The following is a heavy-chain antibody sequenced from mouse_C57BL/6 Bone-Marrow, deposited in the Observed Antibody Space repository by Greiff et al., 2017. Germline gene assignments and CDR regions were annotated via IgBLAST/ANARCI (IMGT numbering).Heavy chain of an antibody. J-gene: IGHJ3*01. V-gene: IGHV1-81*01. CDR2: IYPRSGNT. CDR3: ARGVWRFAY. CDR1: GYTFTSYG. Sequence: QVQLPQSGAELARPGASVKLSCKASGYTFTSYGISWVKQRTGQGLEWIGEIYPRSGNTYYNEKFKGKATLTAAKSSSTAYMELRSLTSEDSAVYFCARGVWRFAYWGQGTLVTVSA.